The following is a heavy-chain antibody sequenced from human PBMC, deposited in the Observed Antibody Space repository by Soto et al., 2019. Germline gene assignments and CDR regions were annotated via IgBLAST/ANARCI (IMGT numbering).Heavy chain of an antibody. Sequence: ASVKVSCKASGYTFTGYYMHWVRQAPGQRLEWMGWINPNNGDTKYSQKFQGRVTITRDTSASTAYMELSSLRSEDTAVYYCARPRITMVRGVIIPWFDPWGQGTLVTVSS. V-gene: IGHV1-3*01. CDR1: GYTFTGYY. D-gene: IGHD3-10*01. CDR2: INPNNGDT. J-gene: IGHJ5*02. CDR3: ARPRITMVRGVIIPWFDP.